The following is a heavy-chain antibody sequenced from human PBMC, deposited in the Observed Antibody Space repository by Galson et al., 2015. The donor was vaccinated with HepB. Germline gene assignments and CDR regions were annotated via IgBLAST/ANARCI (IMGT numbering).Heavy chain of an antibody. D-gene: IGHD3-3*01. J-gene: IGHJ6*02. CDR3: ARTRPYDFWSDLEFPYGMDV. V-gene: IGHV4-39*01. Sequence: ETLSLTCTVAGGSISSSSYYWGWIRQPPGEGLAWIGSIYYSGSAYYNPSLKSRVTISVDTSKNQFALKLSSVTAADTAVYYCARTRPYDFWSDLEFPYGMDVWGQGTTVTVSS. CDR2: IYYSGSA. CDR1: GGSISSSSYY.